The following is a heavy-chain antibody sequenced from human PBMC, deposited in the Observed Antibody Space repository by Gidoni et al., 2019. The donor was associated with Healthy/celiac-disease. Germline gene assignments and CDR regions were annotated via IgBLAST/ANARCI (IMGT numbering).Heavy chain of an antibody. Sequence: QVQLVESGGGVVQPGRSLRLSCAASGFTFSCYGMHWVRQAPGKGLEWVAVISYDGSNKYYADSVKGRFTISRDNSKNTLYLQMNSLRAEDTAVYYCAKDGYSSGSFDIWGQGTMVTVSS. CDR2: ISYDGSNK. CDR3: AKDGYSSGSFDI. J-gene: IGHJ3*02. V-gene: IGHV3-30*18. D-gene: IGHD6-19*01. CDR1: GFTFSCYG.